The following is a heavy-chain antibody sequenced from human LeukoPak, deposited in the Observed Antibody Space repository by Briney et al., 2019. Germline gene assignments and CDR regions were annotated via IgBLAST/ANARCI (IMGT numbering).Heavy chain of an antibody. CDR2: INHSGST. J-gene: IGHJ4*02. Sequence: SETLSLTCAVYGGSFSGYYWSWIRQPPGKGLEWIGEINHSGSTNYNPSLKSRVTTSVDTSKNQFSLKLSSVTAADTAVYYCARGPHTGVNYYDSSGYYYWGQGILVTVSS. V-gene: IGHV4-34*01. CDR3: ARGPHTGVNYYDSSGYYY. CDR1: GGSFSGYY. D-gene: IGHD3-22*01.